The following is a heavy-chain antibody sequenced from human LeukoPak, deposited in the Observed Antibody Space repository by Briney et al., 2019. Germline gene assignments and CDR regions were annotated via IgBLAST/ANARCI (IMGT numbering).Heavy chain of an antibody. CDR3: ARAGSPSLLNAFDI. V-gene: IGHV4-39*07. D-gene: IGHD2-15*01. J-gene: IGHJ3*02. Sequence: SETLSLTCTVSGGSISSSSYYWGWIRQPPGKGLEWIGSIYYSGSTYYNPSLKSRVTISVDTSKNQFSLKLSSVTAADTAVYYCARAGSPSLLNAFDIWGQGTMVTVSS. CDR2: IYYSGST. CDR1: GGSISSSSYY.